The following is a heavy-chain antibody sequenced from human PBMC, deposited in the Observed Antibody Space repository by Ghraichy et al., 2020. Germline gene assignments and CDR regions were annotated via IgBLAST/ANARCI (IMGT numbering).Heavy chain of an antibody. CDR3: AKDLGYYDYVWKGGDRIAFDI. Sequence: GGSLRLSCAASGFTFSSYAMSWVRQAPGKGLEWVSAISGSGGSTYYADSVKGRFTISRDNSKNTLYLQMNSLRAEDTAVYYCAKDLGYYDYVWKGGDRIAFDIWGQGTMVTVSS. J-gene: IGHJ3*02. CDR1: GFTFSSYA. D-gene: IGHD3-16*01. V-gene: IGHV3-23*01. CDR2: ISGSGGST.